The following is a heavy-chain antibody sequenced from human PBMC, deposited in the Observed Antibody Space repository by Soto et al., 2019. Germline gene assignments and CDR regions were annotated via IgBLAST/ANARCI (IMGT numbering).Heavy chain of an antibody. Sequence: ASVKVSCKASGFTFSAYYIYWVRQAPGQGLEWIGWINPNSGGTNNAQKFQGRVTMTTDTSTSTVYMELSGLISDDTAVYYCARDWGLVGATAFDIWGQGTMVTVSS. CDR3: ARDWGLVGATAFDI. CDR1: GFTFSAYY. J-gene: IGHJ3*02. D-gene: IGHD1-26*01. CDR2: INPNSGGT. V-gene: IGHV1-2*02.